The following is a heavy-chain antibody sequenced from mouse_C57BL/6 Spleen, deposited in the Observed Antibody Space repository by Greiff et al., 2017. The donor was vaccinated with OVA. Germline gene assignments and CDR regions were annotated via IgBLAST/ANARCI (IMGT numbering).Heavy chain of an antibody. CDR1: GFSLTSYG. J-gene: IGHJ1*03. Sequence: QVQLKESGPGLVQPSQSLSITCTVSGFSLTSYGVHWVRQSPGKGLEWLGVIWRGGSTDYNAAFMSRLSITKDNSKSQVFFKMNSLQADDTAIYYCAKNDPWAGTGGYFDVWGTGTTVTVSS. D-gene: IGHD3-3*01. CDR2: IWRGGST. CDR3: AKNDPWAGTGGYFDV. V-gene: IGHV2-5*01.